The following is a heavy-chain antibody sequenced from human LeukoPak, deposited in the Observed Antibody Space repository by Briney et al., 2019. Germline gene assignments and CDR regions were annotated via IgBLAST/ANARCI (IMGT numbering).Heavy chain of an antibody. Sequence: GGSLRLSCAASGFTFSSYGMHWVRQAPGKGLEWVAVIWYDGSNKYYADSVKGRFTISRDNSKNTLYLQMNSLRAEDTAVYYCAREHSGSYFDYWGQGTLVTVSS. CDR3: AREHSGSYFDY. CDR1: GFTFSSYG. V-gene: IGHV3-33*01. D-gene: IGHD1-26*01. J-gene: IGHJ4*02. CDR2: IWYDGSNK.